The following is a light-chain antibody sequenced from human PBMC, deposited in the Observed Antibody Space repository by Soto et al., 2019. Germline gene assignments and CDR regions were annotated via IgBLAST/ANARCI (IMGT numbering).Light chain of an antibody. CDR1: SSDIGAYNF. Sequence: QSALTQPASVSGSPGQSITISCTGTSSDIGAYNFVSWYQQHPGKAPKLMLYDVNNRPSGFSNRFSDSKSGNTASLTISGLHAEDEADYYCTSWTTSTTMVFGGGTKLTVL. CDR2: DVN. J-gene: IGLJ2*01. V-gene: IGLV2-14*03. CDR3: TSWTTSTTMV.